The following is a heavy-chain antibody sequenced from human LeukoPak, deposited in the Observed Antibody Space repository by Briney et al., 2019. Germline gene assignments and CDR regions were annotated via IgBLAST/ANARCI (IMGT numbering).Heavy chain of an antibody. CDR3: ARGYCSSTSCYEFGDF. CDR1: GYTFTGYF. V-gene: IGHV1-2*02. J-gene: IGHJ4*02. CDR2: INPTSGGT. Sequence: GASVKVSCKASGYTFTGYFMHWVRQAPGQGLEWMGWINPTSGGTNYAQKFQGRVTMTRDTSISTAYMELSRLRSDDTAAYYCARGYCSSTSCYEFGDFWGQGTLVTVSS. D-gene: IGHD2-2*01.